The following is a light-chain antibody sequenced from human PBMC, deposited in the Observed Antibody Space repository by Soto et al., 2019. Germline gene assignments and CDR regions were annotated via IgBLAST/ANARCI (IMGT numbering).Light chain of an antibody. CDR2: DVN. Sequence: QSALTQPASVSGSPGQSITISCTGTSSDIGGLYNYVSWYQQHPGKAPKLLIYDVNDRPSGVSDRFSGSKSGNMASLTISGLQAEDEADYFCSAYSSGATHVVFGGGTKLTVL. J-gene: IGLJ2*01. CDR1: SSDIGGLYNY. V-gene: IGLV2-14*03. CDR3: SAYSSGATHVV.